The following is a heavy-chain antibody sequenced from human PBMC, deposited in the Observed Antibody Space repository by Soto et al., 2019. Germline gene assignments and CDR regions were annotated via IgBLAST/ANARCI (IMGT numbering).Heavy chain of an antibody. CDR1: GGSISSGGYA. V-gene: IGHV4-30-2*01. J-gene: IGHJ4*02. CDR2: ISLSGST. D-gene: IGHD2-15*01. CDR3: ARGQVVAAQH. Sequence: QLQLQESGSGLVKPSQTLSLTCAVSGGSISSGGYAWSWIRQPPGKGLEWIGSISLSGSTYYNPSLKSRVTISVDRSKNQFSLKLSSVTAADTAVYYCARGQVVAAQHWGQGTLVTVSS.